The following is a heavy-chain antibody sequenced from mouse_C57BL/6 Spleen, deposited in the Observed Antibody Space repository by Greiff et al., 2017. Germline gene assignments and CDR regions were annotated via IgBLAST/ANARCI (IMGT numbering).Heavy chain of an antibody. CDR1: GFTFTDYY. CDR2: ISNKANGYTT. V-gene: IGHV7-3*01. CDR3: ARYRDYGNFFAD. J-gene: IGHJ3*01. Sequence: EVKLEESGGGLVQPGGSLSLSCAASGFTFTDYYMRWVRQPPGQALEWLGFISNKANGYTTEYSASVKGRFTISRDNSQSILYLQMNALRAEDSATYYCARYRDYGNFFADWGQGTLVTVSA. D-gene: IGHD2-1*01.